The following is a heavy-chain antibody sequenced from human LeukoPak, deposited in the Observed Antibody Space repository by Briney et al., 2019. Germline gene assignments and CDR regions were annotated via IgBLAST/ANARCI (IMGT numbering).Heavy chain of an antibody. V-gene: IGHV3-21*01. CDR3: ARLPAIRLPADY. Sequence: PGGALRLSCAASGFTFSSYSMSWVRQAPGTGLEWVSYISTGSSYIFYADSLKGRFTISRDNAKNSLSLQMNSLRAEDTAVYYCARLPAIRLPADYWGQGTLVTVSS. J-gene: IGHJ4*02. CDR2: ISTGSSYI. D-gene: IGHD2-21*02. CDR1: GFTFSSYS.